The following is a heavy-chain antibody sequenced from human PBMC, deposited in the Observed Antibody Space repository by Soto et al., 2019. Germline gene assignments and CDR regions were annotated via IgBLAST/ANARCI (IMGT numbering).Heavy chain of an antibody. CDR2: MNTNSGNT. V-gene: IGHV1-8*02. CDR1: GYTFNNYD. J-gene: IGHJ4*02. Sequence: GASVKVSCKASGYTFNNYDIHWVRQAPGHGLEWMGWMNTNSGNTGYAQNFRGRVTMTQNTAIGTAYMELSSLRSDDTATYYCTRAYGAETCDFWGPGTRVTVSS. D-gene: IGHD3-10*01. CDR3: TRAYGAETCDF.